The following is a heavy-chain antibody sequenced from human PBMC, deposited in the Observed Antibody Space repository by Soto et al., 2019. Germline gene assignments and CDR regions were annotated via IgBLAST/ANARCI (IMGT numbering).Heavy chain of an antibody. CDR1: GDTFTDAY. D-gene: IGHD1-7*01. CDR3: AREEGTELDF. J-gene: IGHJ4*02. CDR2: INPKNGGT. Sequence: QVRLVQSGAEVKKPGASVKVTCKPSGDTFTDAYIHWVRQAPGQGLEWLGWINPKNGGTNYAQKFQGRVTMTRDTSSSTAFMELSSLNSNDPAVYYCAREEGTELDFWGQGTLVTVSS. V-gene: IGHV1-2*02.